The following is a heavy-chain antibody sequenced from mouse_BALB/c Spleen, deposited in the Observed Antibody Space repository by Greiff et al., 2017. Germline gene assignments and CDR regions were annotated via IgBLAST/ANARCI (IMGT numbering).Heavy chain of an antibody. Sequence: EVKLEESGGGLVQPGGSMKLSCVASGFTFSNYWMNWVRQSPEKGLEWVAEIRLKSDNYATHYAESVKGRFTISRDDSKSSVYLQMNNLRAEDTGIYYCTRLNGYALDYWGQGTSVTVSS. CDR2: IRLKSDNYAT. V-gene: IGHV6-6*02. CDR3: TRLNGYALDY. J-gene: IGHJ4*01. CDR1: GFTFSNYW. D-gene: IGHD1-3*01.